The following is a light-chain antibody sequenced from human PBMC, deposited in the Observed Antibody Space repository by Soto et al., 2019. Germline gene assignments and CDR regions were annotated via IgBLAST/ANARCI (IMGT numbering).Light chain of an antibody. V-gene: IGKV3-20*01. J-gene: IGKJ1*01. CDR1: QSVSSSY. CDR2: GAS. Sequence: EIVLTQSTGTLSLSPGERASLSCRASQSVSSSYLAWYQQKPGQAPRLLMYGASSRVTGIPDRFSGSGSGTDFTLTISRLGPEDCAVYYCRQCGRSPRTFGQGTKVEIK. CDR3: RQCGRSPRT.